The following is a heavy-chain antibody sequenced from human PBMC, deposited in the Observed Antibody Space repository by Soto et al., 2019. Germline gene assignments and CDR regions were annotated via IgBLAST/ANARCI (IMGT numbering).Heavy chain of an antibody. CDR2: IGSSDGKT. Sequence: PGGWLRLSXSASGFTFSGYAMTWVRQALGKGPEWVSGIGSSDGKTDHADSVKGRFTISRDNSKNTLSLQINSLRVQDTALYYCATDLNWPGGWGQGTLVTVSS. D-gene: IGHD1-1*01. V-gene: IGHV3-23*01. CDR1: GFTFSGYA. J-gene: IGHJ4*02. CDR3: ATDLNWPGG.